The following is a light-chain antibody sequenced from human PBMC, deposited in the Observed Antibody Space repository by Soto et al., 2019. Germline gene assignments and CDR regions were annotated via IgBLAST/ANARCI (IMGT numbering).Light chain of an antibody. CDR1: QSLSSSY. J-gene: IGKJ5*01. Sequence: EIVFTQSPVTLSLSPGERATLSCKALQSLSSSYFAWYQHKPGQGPRLLIYGAFTRATGIPARFSGSGSGTEFTLTISSLQSEDFAVYYCQQYNNWPLITFGQGTRLEIK. CDR2: GAF. V-gene: IGKV3-15*01. CDR3: QQYNNWPLIT.